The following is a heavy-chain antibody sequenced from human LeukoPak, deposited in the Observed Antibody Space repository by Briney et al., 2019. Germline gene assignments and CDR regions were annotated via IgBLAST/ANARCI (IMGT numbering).Heavy chain of an antibody. D-gene: IGHD4-17*01. J-gene: IGHJ6*02. CDR2: INRDGTKT. Sequence: QTGGSLRLSCAASGFTFRNFWMHWVRQAPGKGLVWVSRINRDGTKTTYADSVKGRFTISRDNAKNTLYLQMNSLRAEDTALYYCAGVGSPLYGDYVRDYYGMDVWGQGTTVTVSS. CDR3: AGVGSPLYGDYVRDYYGMDV. V-gene: IGHV3-74*01. CDR1: GFTFRNFW.